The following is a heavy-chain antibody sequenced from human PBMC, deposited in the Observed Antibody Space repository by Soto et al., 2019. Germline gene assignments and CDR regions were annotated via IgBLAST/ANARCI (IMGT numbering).Heavy chain of an antibody. CDR2: IDPSDSQT. V-gene: IGHV5-10-1*01. D-gene: IGHD3-22*01. CDR3: ARQIYDSDTGPNFQYYFDS. Sequence: GESLKISCKGSGYSFAGYWITWVRQKPGKGLEWMGRIDPSDSQTYYSPSFRGHVTISVTKSITTVFLQWSSLRASDTTMYYCARQIYDSDTGPNFQYYFDSWGQGTPVTVSS. J-gene: IGHJ4*02. CDR1: GYSFAGYW.